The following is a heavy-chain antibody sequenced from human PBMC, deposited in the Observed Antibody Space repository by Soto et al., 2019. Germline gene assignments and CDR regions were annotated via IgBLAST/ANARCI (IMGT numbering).Heavy chain of an antibody. CDR3: AKRRRHRSLGDSQRFDY. Sequence: GGSLSLSCAASGFSFSDYAMSWVRQAPGKGLEWVSVISESGGATNYADSVRGRFTVSRDNSENSLSLRMNSLRDEDTAVYFCAKRRRHRSLGDSQRFDYWGQGALVTLTS. D-gene: IGHD3-10*01. V-gene: IGHV3-23*01. CDR2: ISESGGAT. CDR1: GFSFSDYA. J-gene: IGHJ4*02.